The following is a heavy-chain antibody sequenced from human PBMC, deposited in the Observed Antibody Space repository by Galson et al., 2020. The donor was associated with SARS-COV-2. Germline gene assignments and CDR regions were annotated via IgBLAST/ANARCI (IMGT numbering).Heavy chain of an antibody. Sequence: GGSLRLYCSASGSTLSNHPITWVLQAPGKGQEWVSTISLSAGTSYYAPPVKRRFTISRDTSKSKLYLQMNSLRAEVTAIYYCVQGRQKAYGIFDYWGQGTLVTVSS. V-gene: IGHV3-23*01. J-gene: IGHJ4*02. CDR2: ISLSAGTS. CDR1: GSTLSNHP. CDR3: VQGRQKAYGIFDY. D-gene: IGHD4-17*01.